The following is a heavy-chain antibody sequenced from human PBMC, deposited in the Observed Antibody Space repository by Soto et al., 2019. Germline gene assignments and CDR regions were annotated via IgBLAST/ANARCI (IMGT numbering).Heavy chain of an antibody. CDR1: GFTFSGSA. D-gene: IGHD6-13*01. CDR3: TSTSIASAGDDYYYYGMDF. J-gene: IGHJ6*02. V-gene: IGHV3-73*01. Sequence: PGGSLRLSCAASGFTFSGSAMHWVRQASGKGLEWVGRIRSKANSYATAYAASVKGRFTISRDDSKNTAYLQMNSLKTEDTAVYYCTSTSIASAGDDYYYYGMDFWGQGTTVTVSS. CDR2: IRSKANSYAT.